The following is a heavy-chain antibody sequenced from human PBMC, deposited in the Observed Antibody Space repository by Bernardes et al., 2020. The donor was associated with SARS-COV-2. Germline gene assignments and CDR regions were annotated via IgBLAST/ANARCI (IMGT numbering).Heavy chain of an antibody. CDR1: GFTFSDYW. J-gene: IGHJ4*02. CDR2: INQDGSEK. V-gene: IGHV3-7*05. D-gene: IGHD5-18*01. CDR3: ARAPYSYGYRTLDY. Sequence: GGSLRLSYAASGFTFSDYWMTWVRQAPGKGLEWVANINQDGSEKYYVDSVKGRFTISRDNAKKSLSLQMNSLRAEDTAVYYCARAPYSYGYRTLDYWGQGTLATVSS.